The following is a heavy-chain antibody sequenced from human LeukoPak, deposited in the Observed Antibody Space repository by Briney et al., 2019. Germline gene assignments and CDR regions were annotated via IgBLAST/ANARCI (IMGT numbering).Heavy chain of an antibody. CDR3: AREGYSGYDYWLDP. CDR2: TYYRSKWYN. D-gene: IGHD5-12*01. J-gene: IGHJ5*02. Sequence: SQTLSLTCAVSGDSFTSNGDAWNWIRQSPSRGLEWLGSTYYRSKWYNDYALSVKSRITINPDTSKNQFSLQLNSVTPEDTAVYYCAREGYSGYDYWLDPWGQGTLVTVSS. V-gene: IGHV6-1*01. CDR1: GDSFTSNGDA.